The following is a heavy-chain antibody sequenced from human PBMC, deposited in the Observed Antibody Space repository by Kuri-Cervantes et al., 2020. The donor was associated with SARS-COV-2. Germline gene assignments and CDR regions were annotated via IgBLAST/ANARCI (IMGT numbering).Heavy chain of an antibody. V-gene: IGHV4-39*07. CDR3: AREVSSEQLVAFDY. J-gene: IGHJ4*02. Sequence: ESLKISCPVSGGSISSSSYYWGWIRQPPGKGLEWIGSIYYSGSTYYNPSLKSRVTISVDTSKNQFSLKLSSVTAADTAVYYCAREVSSEQLVAFDYWGQGTLVTVSS. CDR1: GGSISSSSYY. CDR2: IYYSGST. D-gene: IGHD6-6*01.